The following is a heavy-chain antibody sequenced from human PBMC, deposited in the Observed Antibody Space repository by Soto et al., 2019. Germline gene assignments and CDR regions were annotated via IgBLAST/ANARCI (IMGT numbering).Heavy chain of an antibody. CDR2: ISPYNGNT. Sequence: ASVKVSCKASGYTFTGYYMHWVRQAPGQGLEWMGWISPYNGNTNYAQKLQGRVTMTTDTSTSTAYMELRSLRSDDTAVYYCARRSYSSGWNFDYWGQGTLVTVSS. CDR3: ARRSYSSGWNFDY. CDR1: GYTFTGYY. D-gene: IGHD6-19*01. V-gene: IGHV1-18*04. J-gene: IGHJ4*02.